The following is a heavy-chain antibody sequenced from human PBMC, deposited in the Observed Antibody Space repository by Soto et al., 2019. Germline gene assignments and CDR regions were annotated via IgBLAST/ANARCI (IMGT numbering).Heavy chain of an antibody. D-gene: IGHD6-13*01. V-gene: IGHV1-18*01. CDR1: GYTFTTYG. CDR3: ARDFTKSSSWPYYVDY. CDR2: ISAYSGST. J-gene: IGHJ4*02. Sequence: QVQLVQSGAEVKKPGASVKVSCKASGYTFTTYGISWVRQAPGQGLEWMGWISAYSGSTKFAKKLQGRVTMTTDTSTTTAYMELRSLTSDDTAVYYCARDFTKSSSWPYYVDYWGQGTLVTVSS.